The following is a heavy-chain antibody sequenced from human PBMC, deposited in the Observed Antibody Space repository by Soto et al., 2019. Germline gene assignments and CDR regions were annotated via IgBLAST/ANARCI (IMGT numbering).Heavy chain of an antibody. CDR2: IYHSGST. D-gene: IGHD3-16*01. J-gene: IGHJ4*02. CDR1: GGSISSSNW. Sequence: SETLSLTCAVSGGSISSSNWWCWVRQPPGKGLEWIGEIYHSGSTNYNPSLKSRVTISVDKSKNQFSLKLSSVTAADTAVYYCARGQRWGRAPKYYFDYWGQGTLVTVSS. CDR3: ARGQRWGRAPKYYFDY. V-gene: IGHV4-4*02.